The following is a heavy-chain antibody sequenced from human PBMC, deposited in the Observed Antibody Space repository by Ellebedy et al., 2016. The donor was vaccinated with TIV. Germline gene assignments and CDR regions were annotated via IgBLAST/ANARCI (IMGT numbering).Heavy chain of an antibody. CDR2: ISAGGDNT. D-gene: IGHD3-22*01. J-gene: IGHJ4*02. Sequence: GGSLRLSCAASGFTFSSFAMHWVRQAPGKGLEWLSVISAGGDNTYNADSVKGRFTITSENSKNTVYLQMDRLKAEDTAVYYCTKGTSSGFNYDRVGSEYWGQGTLVTVSS. CDR1: GFTFSSFA. V-gene: IGHV3-23*01. CDR3: TKGTSSGFNYDRVGSEY.